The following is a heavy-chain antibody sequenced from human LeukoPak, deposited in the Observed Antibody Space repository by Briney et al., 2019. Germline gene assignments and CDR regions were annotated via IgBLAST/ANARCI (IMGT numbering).Heavy chain of an antibody. V-gene: IGHV1-24*01. J-gene: IGHJ4*02. CDR1: GYTLTELS. CDR3: ASRLDYYDSSGYLY. D-gene: IGHD3-22*01. Sequence: ASVKVSCKVSGYTLTELSMHWVRQAPGKGLEWMGGFDPEDGETIYAQKFQGRVTMTEDTSTDTAYMELSSLRSEDTAVYYCASRLDYYDSSGYLYWGQGTLSPSPQ. CDR2: FDPEDGET.